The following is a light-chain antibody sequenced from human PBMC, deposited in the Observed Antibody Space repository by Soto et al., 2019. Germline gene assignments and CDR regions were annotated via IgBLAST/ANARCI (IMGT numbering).Light chain of an antibody. V-gene: IGLV2-8*01. CDR2: EVT. J-gene: IGLJ2*01. CDR3: SSYAGDNNVI. CDR1: SSDIGGYNY. Sequence: QSALTQPPSASGSPGQSVTISCSVTSSDIGGYNYVSWYQQHPGKAPKLLIYEVTRRPSGVPDRFSASRSGNTASLTVSGLVIEDEADYYCSSYAGDNNVIFGGGTKLTVL.